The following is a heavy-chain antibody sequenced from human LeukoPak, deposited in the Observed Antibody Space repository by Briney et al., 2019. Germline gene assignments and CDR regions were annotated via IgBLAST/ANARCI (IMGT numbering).Heavy chain of an antibody. D-gene: IGHD4-17*01. CDR2: IWNDGSNK. CDR3: AGDNPVTPVSLYYFDF. Sequence: GRSLRLSCAASGFTFSSYGMHWVRQAPGKGLEWVAVIWNDGSNKYYADSVKGRFTISRDNSKNTLYLQRNSLRAEDTAVYYCAGDNPVTPVSLYYFDFWGQGTLVTVSS. CDR1: GFTFSSYG. J-gene: IGHJ4*02. V-gene: IGHV3-33*01.